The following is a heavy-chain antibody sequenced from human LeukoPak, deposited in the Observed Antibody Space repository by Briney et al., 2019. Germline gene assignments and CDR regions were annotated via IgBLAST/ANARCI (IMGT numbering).Heavy chain of an antibody. D-gene: IGHD3-10*01. CDR2: ISSSSSYI. CDR1: GFTFSSYS. Sequence: GGSLRRSCAASGFTFSSYSMNWVRQAPGKGLEWVSSISSSSSYIYYADSVKGRFTISRDNAKNSLYLQMNSLRAEDTAVYYCARDVGPFGELLFPFDYWGQGTLVTVSS. V-gene: IGHV3-21*01. CDR3: ARDVGPFGELLFPFDY. J-gene: IGHJ4*02.